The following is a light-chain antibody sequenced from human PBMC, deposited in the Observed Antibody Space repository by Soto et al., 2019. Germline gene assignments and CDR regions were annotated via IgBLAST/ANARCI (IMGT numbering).Light chain of an antibody. CDR1: QSLVGGDGGTY. CDR2: KVS. Sequence: DALMTQSPLSLPVTLGQPASISCRSRQSLVGGDGGTYLNWFHQRPGQSPRRLIYKVSKRDSGVPDRFSGSGSGSDFTLKISRVEAEDVGVYYCVQGTHWPYSSGQGTKLEIK. CDR3: VQGTHWPYS. J-gene: IGKJ2*03. V-gene: IGKV2-30*01.